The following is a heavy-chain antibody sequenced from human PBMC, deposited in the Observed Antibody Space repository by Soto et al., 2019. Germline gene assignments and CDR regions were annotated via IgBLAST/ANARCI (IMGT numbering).Heavy chain of an antibody. Sequence: EVQLLESGGGLVQPGGSLRLSCAASGFTFSSYAMSWVRQAPGKGLEWVSAISNIGGSTYYADAVKGRFTISRDNSKNSLNLQMNSLRAEDTAVYSCAKPRYNWNFDAFDIWGQGTMVTVSS. CDR3: AKPRYNWNFDAFDI. D-gene: IGHD1-1*01. V-gene: IGHV3-23*01. J-gene: IGHJ3*02. CDR2: ISNIGGST. CDR1: GFTFSSYA.